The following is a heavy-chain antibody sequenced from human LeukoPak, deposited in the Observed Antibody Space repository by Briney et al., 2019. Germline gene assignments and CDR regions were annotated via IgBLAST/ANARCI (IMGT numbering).Heavy chain of an antibody. J-gene: IGHJ4*02. V-gene: IGHV4-30-2*01. CDR1: GGSIGSGGYS. Sequence: SQTLSLTCAVSGGSIGSGGYSWSWIRQPPGKGLEWIGYIYHSGSTYYNPSLKSRVTISVDRSKNQFSLKLSSVTAADTAVYYCAKGPKYYFDYWGQGTLVTVSS. CDR3: AKGPKYYFDY. CDR2: IYHSGST.